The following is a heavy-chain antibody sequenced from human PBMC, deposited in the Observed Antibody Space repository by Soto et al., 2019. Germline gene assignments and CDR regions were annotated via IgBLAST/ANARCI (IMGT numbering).Heavy chain of an antibody. CDR1: GYNFNTFL. CDR3: VRLGFDYQDLDY. Sequence: GESLKISFQASGYNFNTFLVCWARQKPGKGLEWMGRINPIDSRTDYSPSFRGNVAISLDKSISTAYLQWYRLMASDSAMYYCVRLGFDYQDLDYWGQGTLVPVSP. V-gene: IGHV5-10-1*01. D-gene: IGHD4-17*01. CDR2: INPIDSRT. J-gene: IGHJ4*02.